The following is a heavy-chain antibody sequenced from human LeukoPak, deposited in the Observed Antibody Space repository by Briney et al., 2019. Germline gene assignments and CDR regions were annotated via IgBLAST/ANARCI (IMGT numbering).Heavy chain of an antibody. CDR2: INPNSGGT. Sequence: GASVKVSCKASGYTFTGYYMHWVRQAPGQGLEWMGWINPNSGGTSYAQKFQGWVTMTRDTSISTAYMELSRLRSDDTAVYYCARGGGNYDILTGYYPFDYWGQGTLVTVSS. CDR3: ARGGGNYDILTGYYPFDY. D-gene: IGHD3-9*01. V-gene: IGHV1-2*04. J-gene: IGHJ4*02. CDR1: GYTFTGYY.